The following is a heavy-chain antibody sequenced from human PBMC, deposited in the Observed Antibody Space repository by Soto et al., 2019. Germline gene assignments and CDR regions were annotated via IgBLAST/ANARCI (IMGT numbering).Heavy chain of an antibody. V-gene: IGHV4-39*01. J-gene: IGHJ4*02. Sequence: QLLESGPGLVKPSETLSLTCTVSGGSISSSSYYWGWIRQPPGKGLEWIGSIYYSGSTYYNPSLKSRVTISVDTSKNQFSLKLSSVTAADTAVYYCARLGLLWFGELLYPLDYWGQGTLVTVSS. CDR3: ARLGLLWFGELLYPLDY. CDR2: IYYSGST. D-gene: IGHD3-10*01. CDR1: GGSISSSSYY.